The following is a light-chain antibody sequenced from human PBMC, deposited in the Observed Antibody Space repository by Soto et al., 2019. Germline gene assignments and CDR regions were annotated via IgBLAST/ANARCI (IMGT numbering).Light chain of an antibody. Sequence: EIGSTQSPATLSVSPGERVTLSCRASQSVGSNLAWYQQKPGLAPRVLIYDASTRATVIPARFSGSGSGTEFTLTISSLQSEDFAVYYCQQYDNWPLTFGGGTKVDIK. CDR2: DAS. V-gene: IGKV3-15*01. CDR3: QQYDNWPLT. J-gene: IGKJ4*01. CDR1: QSVGSN.